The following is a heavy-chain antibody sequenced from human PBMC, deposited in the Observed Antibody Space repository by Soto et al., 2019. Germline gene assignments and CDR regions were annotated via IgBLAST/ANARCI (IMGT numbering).Heavy chain of an antibody. CDR1: GFTFSSYA. CDR3: ARSSTWYGYYFDF. J-gene: IGHJ4*02. CDR2: ISGSGGST. Sequence: GGSLRLSCAASGFTFSSYAMSWVRQAPGKGLEWVSAISGSGGSTYYADSVKGRFTISRDNSKNTLYLQLNSLRAEDTAVYYCARSSTWYGYYFDFWGQGTLVTVSS. D-gene: IGHD6-13*01. V-gene: IGHV3-23*01.